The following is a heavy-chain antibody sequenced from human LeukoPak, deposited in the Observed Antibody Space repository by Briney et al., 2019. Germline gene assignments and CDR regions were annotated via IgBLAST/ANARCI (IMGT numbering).Heavy chain of an antibody. CDR3: ARESRFGESFFDY. CDR1: GFIVSTND. Sequence: GGSLRLSCAASGFIVSTNDMSWVRQAPGKGLEWVSITYSDGGTYYAESVKGRFTISRDNSKNTLYLQMNSLRAEDTAVYYCARESRFGESFFDYWGQGTLVTVSS. D-gene: IGHD3-10*01. CDR2: TYSDGGT. V-gene: IGHV3-53*01. J-gene: IGHJ4*02.